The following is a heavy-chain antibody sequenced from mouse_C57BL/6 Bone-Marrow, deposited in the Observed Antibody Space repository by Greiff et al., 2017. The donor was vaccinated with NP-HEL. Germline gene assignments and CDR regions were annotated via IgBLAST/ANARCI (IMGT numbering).Heavy chain of an antibody. V-gene: IGHV1-26*01. CDR3: ARGTVITEAWFAY. J-gene: IGHJ3*01. CDR1: GYTFTDYY. Sequence: EVQLQQSGPELVKPGASVKISCKASGYTFTDYYMNWVKQSHGKSLEWIGDINPNNGGTSYNQKFKGKATLTVDKSSSTAYMELRSLTSEDSAVYYCARGTVITEAWFAYWGQGTLVTVSA. D-gene: IGHD2-4*01. CDR2: INPNNGGT.